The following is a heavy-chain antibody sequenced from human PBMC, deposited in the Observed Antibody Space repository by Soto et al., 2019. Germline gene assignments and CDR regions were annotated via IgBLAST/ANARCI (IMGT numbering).Heavy chain of an antibody. D-gene: IGHD3-10*01. CDR1: GFSFSSYS. Sequence: GGSLRLSCTASGFSFSSYSMNWVRQAPGKGLEWVSSISSSSSYIYYADSVKGRFTISRDNAKNSLYLQMNSLRAEDTAVYYCARDRTMVADNWFDPWGQGALVTVSS. V-gene: IGHV3-21*01. CDR2: ISSSSSYI. J-gene: IGHJ5*02. CDR3: ARDRTMVADNWFDP.